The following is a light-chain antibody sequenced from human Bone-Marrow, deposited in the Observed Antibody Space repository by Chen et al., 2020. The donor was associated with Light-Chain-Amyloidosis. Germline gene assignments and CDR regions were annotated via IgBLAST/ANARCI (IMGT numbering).Light chain of an antibody. V-gene: IGKV3-11*01. Sequence: EIVLTQSPATLSLSPGERVTLSCRASQSVSSYLAWYQQKPGQAPRLLIYDASNRATGIPARFSGSGSETDFTLTISSLEPEDFAVYYCQQRSNWPTFGGGTKVEIK. CDR1: QSVSSY. J-gene: IGKJ4*01. CDR2: DAS. CDR3: QQRSNWPT.